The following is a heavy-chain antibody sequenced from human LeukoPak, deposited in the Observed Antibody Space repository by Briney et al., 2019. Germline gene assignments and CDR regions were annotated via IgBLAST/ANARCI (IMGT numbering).Heavy chain of an antibody. CDR3: ARDGDYGDPVGAFDI. Sequence: GGSLRLSCAASGFTFSSYGMHWVRQAPGKGLEWVAVIWYDGSNKYYADSVKGRFTISRDNSKNTLYLQMNSLGAEDTAVYYCARDGDYGDPVGAFDIWGQGTMVTVSS. V-gene: IGHV3-33*01. D-gene: IGHD4-17*01. J-gene: IGHJ3*02. CDR2: IWYDGSNK. CDR1: GFTFSSYG.